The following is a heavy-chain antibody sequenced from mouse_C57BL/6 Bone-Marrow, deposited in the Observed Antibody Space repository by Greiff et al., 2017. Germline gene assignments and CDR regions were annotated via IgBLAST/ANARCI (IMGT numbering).Heavy chain of an antibody. V-gene: IGHV1-80*01. CDR1: GYAFSTYW. CDR3: ARDWDYLDY. D-gene: IGHD4-1*01. Sequence: QVQLKQSGAELVKPGASVKISCKVSGYAFSTYWMNWVKQRPGTGLEWIGQLYPGDGDTNYNGKFKGKATLTADKSSSTAYMQLSSLTSEDSAVYFCARDWDYLDYWGQGTTLTVSS. J-gene: IGHJ2*01. CDR2: LYPGDGDT.